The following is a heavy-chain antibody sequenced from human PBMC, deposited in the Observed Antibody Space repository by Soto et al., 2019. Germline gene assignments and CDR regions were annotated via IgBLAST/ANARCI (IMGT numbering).Heavy chain of an antibody. Sequence: GGSLRLSCAASGFTFSDHYMSWIRQAPGKGLEWISYMTPSGSSSSYADSVKGRFTISRDDAKNSLYLQMNSLRAEDTAVYYCARAADLDCSGGSCYFYYYYGMDVWGQGTTVTVSS. D-gene: IGHD2-15*01. CDR2: MTPSGSSS. CDR3: ARAADLDCSGGSCYFYYYYGMDV. CDR1: GFTFSDHY. J-gene: IGHJ6*02. V-gene: IGHV3-11*04.